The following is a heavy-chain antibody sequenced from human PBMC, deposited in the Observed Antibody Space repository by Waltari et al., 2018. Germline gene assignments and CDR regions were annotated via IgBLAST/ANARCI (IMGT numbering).Heavy chain of an antibody. J-gene: IGHJ4*02. Sequence: EVQLVESGGGLVKPGGSLRLACAASGFTFSSYSMNWVRQAPGKGLEWVSSISSSSSYIYYADAVKGRFTISRDNAKNSLYLQMNSLRAEDTAVYYCAREYDYDFWSGYSDYWGQGTLVTVSS. CDR3: AREYDYDFWSGYSDY. D-gene: IGHD3-3*01. CDR2: ISSSSSYI. CDR1: GFTFSSYS. V-gene: IGHV3-21*01.